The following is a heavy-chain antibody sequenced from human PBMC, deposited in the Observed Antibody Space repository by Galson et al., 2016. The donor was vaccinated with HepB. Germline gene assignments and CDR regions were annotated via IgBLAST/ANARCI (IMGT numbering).Heavy chain of an antibody. CDR1: GGSVSSGGYF. D-gene: IGHD4-17*01. V-gene: IGHV4-39*01. Sequence: SETLSLTCTVSGGSVSSGGYFWTWIRQPPGKGLEWIGSIYYSGSTYYNPSLKSRVTISVDTSKNQFSLKLSSVTAADTAVYYCARSTVTTFYYWGQGTLVTVSS. J-gene: IGHJ4*02. CDR2: IYYSGST. CDR3: ARSTVTTFYY.